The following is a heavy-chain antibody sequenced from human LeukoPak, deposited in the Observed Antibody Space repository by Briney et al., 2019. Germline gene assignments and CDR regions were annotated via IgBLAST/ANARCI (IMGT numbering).Heavy chain of an antibody. Sequence: PSETLSLTCTVSGGSLSSYYWGWIRQPAGEGLEWIGRIYTSGSTNYNPSLKSRVTMSVDTSKNQFSLKLSSVTAADTAVYYCARGGGYRAFDIWGQGTMVTVSS. D-gene: IGHD6-25*01. CDR2: IYTSGST. J-gene: IGHJ3*02. CDR1: GGSLSSYY. V-gene: IGHV4-4*07. CDR3: ARGGGYRAFDI.